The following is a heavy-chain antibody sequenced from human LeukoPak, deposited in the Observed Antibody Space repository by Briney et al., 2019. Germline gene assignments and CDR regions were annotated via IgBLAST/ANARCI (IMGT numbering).Heavy chain of an antibody. CDR1: GGSISSGGYS. J-gene: IGHJ4*02. CDR3: ARDHCSSTSCYFDY. CDR2: IYYSGST. V-gene: IGHV4-31*03. D-gene: IGHD2-2*01. Sequence: SETLSFTCTVSGGSISSGGYSWSWIRQHPGKGLEWIGYIYYSGSTYYNPSLKSRVTISVDTSKNQFSLKLSSVTAADTAVYYCARDHCSSTSCYFDYWGQGTLVTVSS.